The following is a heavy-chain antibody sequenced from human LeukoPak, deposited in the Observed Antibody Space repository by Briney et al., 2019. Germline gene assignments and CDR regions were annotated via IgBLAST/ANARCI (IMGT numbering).Heavy chain of an antibody. Sequence: PSETLSLTCTVSGGAISSSRHSWTWIRQPPGKDLEWIGIIYYNGSTYYNPSLKSRLTMSLDTSKNQFSLRLTSVTAADIAVYYCATGKVFPTYDFWTGPIDYWGQGTLVTVSS. CDR3: ATGKVFPTYDFWTGPIDY. J-gene: IGHJ4*02. CDR1: GGAISSSRHS. V-gene: IGHV4-39*07. D-gene: IGHD3-3*01. CDR2: IYYNGST.